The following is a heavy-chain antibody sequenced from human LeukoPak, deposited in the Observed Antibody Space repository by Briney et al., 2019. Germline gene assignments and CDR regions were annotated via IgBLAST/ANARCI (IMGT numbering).Heavy chain of an antibody. CDR2: ISSDGNKE. D-gene: IGHD6-25*01. V-gene: IGHV3-30-3*01. J-gene: IGHJ4*02. CDR3: VRDFSGKWSPEY. CDR1: GFSFSNYW. Sequence: PGGSLRLSCAASGFSFSNYWMHWVRQAPDKGLDWVAEISSDGNKEFYADSVKGRFIISRDNSKNTVFLQMNSLRGEDTAVYYCVRDFSGKWSPEYWGQGTLVTVSS.